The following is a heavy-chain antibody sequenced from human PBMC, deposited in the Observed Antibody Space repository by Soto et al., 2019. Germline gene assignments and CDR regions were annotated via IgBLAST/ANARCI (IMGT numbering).Heavy chain of an antibody. J-gene: IGHJ6*03. CDR2: ISAYNGNT. CDR3: ARDPVGPYGDYGVYYRDV. CDR1: GYTFTSYG. V-gene: IGHV1-18*01. D-gene: IGHD4-17*01. Sequence: ASVKVSCKASGYTFTSYGISWVRQAPGQGLEWMGWISAYNGNTNYAQKLQGRVTMTTDTSTSTAYMELRSLRSDDTAVYYCARDPVGPYGDYGVYYRDVGGKGTTVTV.